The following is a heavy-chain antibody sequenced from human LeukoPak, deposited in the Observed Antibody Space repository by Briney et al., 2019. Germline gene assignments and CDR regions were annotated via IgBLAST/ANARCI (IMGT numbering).Heavy chain of an antibody. CDR2: IRQDGTEK. D-gene: IGHD1-1*01. J-gene: IGHJ4*02. V-gene: IGHV3-7*03. CDR3: ARTHTTFFDY. CDR1: GFTFSSYW. Sequence: GGFLRLSCAASGFTFSSYWMSWVRQAPGKGLEWVANIRQDGTEKYFVDSVEGRFIIPRDNAKNSLYLQMNSLRAEDTAVYYCARTHTTFFDYWGQGTLVTVSS.